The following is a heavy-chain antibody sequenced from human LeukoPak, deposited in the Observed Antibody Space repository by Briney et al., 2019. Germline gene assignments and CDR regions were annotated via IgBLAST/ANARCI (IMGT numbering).Heavy chain of an antibody. CDR2: ISGSGAGP. Sequence: GSLILSCAASGFPFSSSAMNWVRQAPGKGLEWVSTISGSGAGPYYADSVKGRFTISRDNSKNTLYLQMNSLRAEDTAVYYCAEAAGGSSDYWGQGTLVTVSS. J-gene: IGHJ4*02. CDR3: AEAAGGSSDY. D-gene: IGHD3-16*01. CDR1: GFPFSSSA. V-gene: IGHV3-23*01.